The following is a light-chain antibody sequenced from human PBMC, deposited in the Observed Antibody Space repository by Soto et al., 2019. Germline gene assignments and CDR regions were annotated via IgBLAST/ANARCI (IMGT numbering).Light chain of an antibody. J-gene: IGKJ5*01. Sequence: EIVMTQSPATLYLSPGERATLSCRASQSVNSKLAWYQQKPGQSPRLVIYHASTRATAIPPRFSGSGSGTEFTLTISSLQSEDFAVYYCQQYDNWPITFGQGTRLEI. CDR1: QSVNSK. CDR3: QQYDNWPIT. V-gene: IGKV3-15*01. CDR2: HAS.